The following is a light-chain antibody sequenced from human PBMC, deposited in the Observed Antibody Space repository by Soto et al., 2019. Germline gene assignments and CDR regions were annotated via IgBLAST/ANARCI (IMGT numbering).Light chain of an antibody. CDR3: QQYGSSLV. CDR1: QSFSNNY. V-gene: IGKV3-20*01. Sequence: EIVLTQSPGTLSLSPGERATLSCRASQSFSNNYLAWYQQKPGQAPRLLIYGASSRATGIPDRFSGSGSGTDFTLTISRLEPEDFAVYYCQQYGSSLVFGQGTRLEIK. J-gene: IGKJ5*01. CDR2: GAS.